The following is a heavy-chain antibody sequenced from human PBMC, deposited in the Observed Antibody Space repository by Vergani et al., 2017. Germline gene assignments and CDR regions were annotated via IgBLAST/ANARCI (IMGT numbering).Heavy chain of an antibody. D-gene: IGHD6-6*01. CDR1: GGTFNIYS. CDR3: ATGQNFRPNYC. CDR2: ITPFFPTG. V-gene: IGHV1-69*12. Sequence: QVQLVQSGAEVKKPGSSVKVSCKASGGTFNIYSVSWLRQAPGQGLEWMGGITPFFPTGHYAQKFQGRVTITADESPTTVYMELSSLRSEDTAVYYCATGQNFRPNYCWGQGTLVTVSS. J-gene: IGHJ4*02.